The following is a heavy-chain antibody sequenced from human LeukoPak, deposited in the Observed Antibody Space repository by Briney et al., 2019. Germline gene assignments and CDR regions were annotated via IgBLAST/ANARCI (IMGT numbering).Heavy chain of an antibody. V-gene: IGHV4-59*08. J-gene: IGHJ1*01. CDR1: GGSISSYY. CDR3: ARLRTTVTTLYFQH. CDR2: IYYSGST. Sequence: SETLSLTCTVSGGSISSYYWSWIRQPPGKGLEWIGYIYYSGSTNYNPFLKSRVTISVDTSKNQFSLKLSSVTAADTAVYYCARLRTTVTTLYFQHWGQGTLVTVSS. D-gene: IGHD4-17*01.